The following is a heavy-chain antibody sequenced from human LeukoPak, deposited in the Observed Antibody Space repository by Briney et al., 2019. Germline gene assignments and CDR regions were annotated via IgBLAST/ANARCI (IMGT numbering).Heavy chain of an antibody. CDR1: GFTFSSKW. CDR3: ARLTGHINY. Sequence: PGGSLRLSCAASGFTFSSKWMSWVRQAPGKGLEWVGNIQPDGSEQYPVDSVKGRFTISRDNARNSLFLQMDSLKVEDTAVYYCARLTGHINYWGQGTLVTVSS. CDR2: IQPDGSEQ. V-gene: IGHV3-7*01. D-gene: IGHD1-1*01. J-gene: IGHJ4*02.